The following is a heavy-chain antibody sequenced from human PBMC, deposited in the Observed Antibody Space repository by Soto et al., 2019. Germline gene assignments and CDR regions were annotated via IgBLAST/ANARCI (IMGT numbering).Heavy chain of an antibody. Sequence: SVKVSCKASGGTFSSYTISWVRQAPGQGLEWMGRIIPILGIANYAQKFQGRVTITADRSTSTAYMELSSLRSEDTAVYYCASNIVVVPAALDYWGQGTLVTVSS. CDR2: IIPILGIA. CDR1: GGTFSSYT. CDR3: ASNIVVVPAALDY. V-gene: IGHV1-69*02. D-gene: IGHD2-2*01. J-gene: IGHJ4*02.